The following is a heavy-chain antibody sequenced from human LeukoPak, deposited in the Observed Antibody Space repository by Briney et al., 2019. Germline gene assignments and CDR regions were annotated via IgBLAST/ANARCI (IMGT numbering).Heavy chain of an antibody. CDR1: GGTFSSYA. D-gene: IGHD6-6*01. Sequence: SVKVSCKASGGTFSSYAISWVRQAPGQGLEWMGGIIPIFGTANYAQKFQGRVTITTDESTSTAYMELSSLRSEDTAVYYCARDGPYSSSSANYYYYYMDVWGKGTTVNVSS. V-gene: IGHV1-69*05. J-gene: IGHJ6*03. CDR2: IIPIFGTA. CDR3: ARDGPYSSSSANYYYYYMDV.